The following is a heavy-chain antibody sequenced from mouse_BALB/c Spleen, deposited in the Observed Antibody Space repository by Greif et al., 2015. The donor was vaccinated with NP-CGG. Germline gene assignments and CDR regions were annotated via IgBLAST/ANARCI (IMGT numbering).Heavy chain of an antibody. V-gene: IGHV1-53*01. CDR1: GYTFISYY. J-gene: IGHJ2*01. CDR3: SRGRRRDFDF. Sequence: QVQLQQSGAELVKPGASVKLSCKASGYTFISYYMYWVKQRPGQGLEWIGEINPSNGGANLNEKFKSKATLTVDKSSSTACMHLSRVRSEDSAVYFCSRGRRRDFDFWVQGPTLTVST. CDR2: INPSNGGA.